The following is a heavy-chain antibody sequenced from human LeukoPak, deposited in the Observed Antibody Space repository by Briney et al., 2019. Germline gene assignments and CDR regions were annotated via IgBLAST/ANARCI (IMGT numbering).Heavy chain of an antibody. D-gene: IGHD6-19*01. CDR3: ARHPSYTSGWPLDY. J-gene: IGHJ4*02. V-gene: IGHV5-51*01. CDR1: GYSVPNNW. CDR2: IYPDDSDT. Sequence: GESLKISCKGSGYSVPNNWIGWVRQMPGRGLEWMGIIYPDDSDTRYSPSFQGQVTISADKSINTAYLQWSSLKASDTAMYYCARHPSYTSGWPLDYWGQGTLVTVSS.